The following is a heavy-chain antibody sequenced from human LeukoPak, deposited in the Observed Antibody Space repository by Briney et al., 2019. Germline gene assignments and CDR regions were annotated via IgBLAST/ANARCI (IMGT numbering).Heavy chain of an antibody. CDR3: ARDRSGAFDY. Sequence: GGSLRLSCVGSGFSFSSYGMTWVRQAPGKGLESVAAISTKGGSTSYADSVKGRMTISRDDSKNTLFLQMGSLTTDDMGLYFCARDRSGAFDYWGQGTLVTVSS. V-gene: IGHV3-64*02. CDR2: ISTKGGST. J-gene: IGHJ4*02. CDR1: GFSFSSYG. D-gene: IGHD6-19*01.